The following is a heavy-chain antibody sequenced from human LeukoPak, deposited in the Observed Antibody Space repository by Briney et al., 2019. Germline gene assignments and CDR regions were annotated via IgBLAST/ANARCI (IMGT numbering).Heavy chain of an antibody. V-gene: IGHV3-48*03. CDR1: GFTFSSYE. CDR2: ISSSGSII. J-gene: IGHJ6*03. D-gene: IGHD3-3*01. Sequence: PGGSLRLSCAASGFTFSSYEMNWVRQAPGKGLEWVSYISSSGSIIYYADSVKGRFTISRDNAKNSLYLQMNSLRAEDTALYYCARGGITIFGVVSYMDVWGKGTTVTVSS. CDR3: ARGGITIFGVVSYMDV.